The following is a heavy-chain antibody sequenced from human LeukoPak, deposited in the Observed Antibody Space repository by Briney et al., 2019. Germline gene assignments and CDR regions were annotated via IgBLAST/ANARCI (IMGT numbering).Heavy chain of an antibody. CDR2: ISAYNGNT. CDR1: GYTFTSYG. Sequence: ASVKVSCKASGYTFTSYGISWVRQAPGQGLEWMGWISAYNGNTNYAQKLQGRVTMTTDTSTSTAYMELRSLRSDDTAVYYCARAEVGFGELLYGDLYYWGQGTLVTVSS. D-gene: IGHD3-10*01. CDR3: ARAEVGFGELLYGDLYY. V-gene: IGHV1-18*01. J-gene: IGHJ4*02.